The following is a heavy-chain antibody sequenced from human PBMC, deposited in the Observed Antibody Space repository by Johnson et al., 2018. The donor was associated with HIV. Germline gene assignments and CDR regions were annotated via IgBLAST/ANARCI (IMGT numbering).Heavy chain of an antibody. Sequence: EVQLVEYGGGLVKPGGSLRVSCAASGFTFNDAWMNWVRQAPGKGLEWVGRIKSESAGGSIDYAAPVKGRFTISRDDSKNRLYLQMNSLKIEDTAIYYCTTEGDAFDIWGQGTMVTVSS. V-gene: IGHV3-15*05. CDR3: TTEGDAFDI. J-gene: IGHJ3*02. CDR2: IKSESAGGSI. CDR1: GFTFNDAW.